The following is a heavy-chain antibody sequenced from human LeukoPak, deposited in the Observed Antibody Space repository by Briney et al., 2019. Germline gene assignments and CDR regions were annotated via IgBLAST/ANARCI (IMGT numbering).Heavy chain of an antibody. CDR1: DGSLSGSY. CDR3: ARQKPSTFRQYGRGRPFDY. D-gene: IGHD2-15*01. V-gene: IGHV4-34*01. Sequence: SETLSLTCGVSDGSLSGSYWTWIRQAPGKGLEWIGDINYSGITNYDPSLKSRVTISVDTSTNQFSLRLTSVTAADTVVYYCARQKPSTFRQYGRGRPFDYWGQGTLVTVSS. J-gene: IGHJ4*02. CDR2: INYSGIT.